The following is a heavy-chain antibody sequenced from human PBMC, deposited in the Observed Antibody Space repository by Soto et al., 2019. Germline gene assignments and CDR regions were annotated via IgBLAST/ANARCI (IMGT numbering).Heavy chain of an antibody. CDR1: GFTFDDYA. J-gene: IGHJ4*02. CDR2: ISWNSGSI. D-gene: IGHD6-19*01. Sequence: EVQLVESGGGVVQPGRSLRLSCAASGFTFDDYAMHWVRQAPGKGLEWVSGISWNSGSICYADSVKGRFTISRDNAKNSLYLQMNSLRAEDTALYYCAKQGSRFDYWGQGTLVTVSS. CDR3: AKQGSRFDY. V-gene: IGHV3-9*01.